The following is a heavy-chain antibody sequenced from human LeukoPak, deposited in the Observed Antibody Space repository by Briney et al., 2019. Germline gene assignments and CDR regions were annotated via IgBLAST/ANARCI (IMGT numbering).Heavy chain of an antibody. D-gene: IGHD3-10*01. CDR3: ARESYGSGSFFGY. Sequence: PSETLSLTCAVSGGSFSGYYWSWIRQPPGKGLEWIGEINHSGSTNYNPSLKSRVTISVDTYKNQFSLKLSSVTAADTAVYYCARESYGSGSFFGYWGQGTLVTVSS. V-gene: IGHV4-34*01. J-gene: IGHJ4*02. CDR1: GGSFSGYY. CDR2: INHSGST.